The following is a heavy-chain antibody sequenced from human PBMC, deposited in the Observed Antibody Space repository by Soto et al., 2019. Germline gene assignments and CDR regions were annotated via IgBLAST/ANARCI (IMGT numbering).Heavy chain of an antibody. Sequence: SETLSLTWTVSGGSISSYYWSWIRQPPGKGLEWIGYIYYSGSTNYNPSLKSRVTISVDTSKNQFSLKLSSVTAADTAVYYCARDGLTKVRGVSYYYGMDVWGQRTTDNGSS. J-gene: IGHJ6*02. CDR1: GGSISSYY. CDR2: IYYSGST. V-gene: IGHV4-59*01. CDR3: ARDGLTKVRGVSYYYGMDV. D-gene: IGHD3-10*01.